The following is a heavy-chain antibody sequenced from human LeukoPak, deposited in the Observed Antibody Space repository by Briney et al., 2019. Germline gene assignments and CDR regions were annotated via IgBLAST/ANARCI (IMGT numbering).Heavy chain of an antibody. J-gene: IGHJ4*02. Sequence: PSETLSLTCTVSGDSISSSSYYWGWIRQPPGKGLEWIGSIYYSGSTYYNPSLKSRVTISVDTSKNQFSLKLSSVTAADTAVYYCARDVLALYSSSWYFDYWGQGTLVTVSS. CDR3: ARDVLALYSSSWYFDY. CDR1: GDSISSSSYY. V-gene: IGHV4-39*02. CDR2: IYYSGST. D-gene: IGHD6-13*01.